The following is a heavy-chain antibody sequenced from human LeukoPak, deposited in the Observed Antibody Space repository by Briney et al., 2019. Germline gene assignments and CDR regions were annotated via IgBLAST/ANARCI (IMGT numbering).Heavy chain of an antibody. CDR1: GFTFSDYN. J-gene: IGHJ4*02. V-gene: IGHV3-11*04. CDR3: ARGASIDY. CDR2: ISRSGSTK. D-gene: IGHD2/OR15-2a*01. Sequence: GGSLRLSCAASGFTFSDYNMRWIRQAPGKGLEWVSSISRSGSTKYYADSVKGRFTISRDNAKNSLYLQMNSLRAEDTAVYYCARGASIDYWGQGTLVTVSS.